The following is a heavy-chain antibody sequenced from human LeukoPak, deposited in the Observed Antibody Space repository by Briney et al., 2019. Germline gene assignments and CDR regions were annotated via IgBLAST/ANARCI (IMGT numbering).Heavy chain of an antibody. V-gene: IGHV3-23*01. Sequence: GGSLRLSCAVSGITLSNYGMSWVRRAPGKGLEWVAGISDSGGTTNYADSVKGRFTVSRDNPKNTLYLQMNSLRAEDTAVYFCAKRGVVIRVILVGFHKQAYYFESWGQGVLVTVSS. CDR2: ISDSGGTT. J-gene: IGHJ4*02. CDR3: AKRGVVIRVILVGFHKQAYYFES. CDR1: GITLSNYG. D-gene: IGHD3-22*01.